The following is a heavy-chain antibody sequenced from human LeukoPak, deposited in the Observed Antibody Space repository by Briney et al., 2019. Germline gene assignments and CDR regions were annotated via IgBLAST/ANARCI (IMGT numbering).Heavy chain of an antibody. J-gene: IGHJ4*02. CDR2: INHSGST. V-gene: IGHV4-34*01. D-gene: IGHD3-10*01. CDR3: ARGAGYGSGSSTTPFDY. CDR1: GGSFSGYY. Sequence: SETLSLTCAVYGGSFSGYYWSWIRQHPGKGLEWIGEINHSGSTNYNPSLKSRVTISVDTSKNQFSLKLSSVTAADTAVYYCARGAGYGSGSSTTPFDYWGQGTLVTVSS.